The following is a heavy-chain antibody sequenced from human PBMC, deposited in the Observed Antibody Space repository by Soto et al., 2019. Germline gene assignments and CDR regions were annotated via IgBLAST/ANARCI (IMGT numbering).Heavy chain of an antibody. D-gene: IGHD6-19*01. CDR2: IYYSGST. J-gene: IGHJ4*02. CDR3: ARSGSGWYGERGYFDY. CDR1: GGSISSYY. Sequence: SETLSLTCTVSGGSISSYYWSWIRQPPGKGLGWIGYIYYSGSTNYNPSLKSRVTISVDTSKNQFSLKLSSVTAADTAVYYCARSGSGWYGERGYFDYWGQGTLVTVSS. V-gene: IGHV4-59*01.